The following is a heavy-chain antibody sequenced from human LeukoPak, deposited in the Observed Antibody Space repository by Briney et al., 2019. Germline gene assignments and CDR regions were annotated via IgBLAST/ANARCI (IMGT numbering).Heavy chain of an antibody. D-gene: IGHD3-3*01. CDR1: GFTFSSYA. Sequence: GGSLRLSCAASGFTFSSYAMSWVRQAPGKGLEWVSAISGSGGSTYYADSVKGRFTISRDNSKNTLYLQMNSLRAEDTAVYYCAKDSRFTIFGVAPLDYWGQGTLVTVSS. CDR3: AKDSRFTIFGVAPLDY. J-gene: IGHJ4*02. CDR2: ISGSGGST. V-gene: IGHV3-23*01.